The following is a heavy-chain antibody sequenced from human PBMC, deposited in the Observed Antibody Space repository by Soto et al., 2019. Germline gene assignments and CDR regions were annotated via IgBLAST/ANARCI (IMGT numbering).Heavy chain of an antibody. CDR2: INHSGIT. CDR1: GGSFSGYY. Sequence: SETLSLTCAVYGGSFSGYYWSWIRQPPGKGLEWVGEINHSGITNYNPSLKSRVTISLDTSKHQFSLKLSSVTAADTAVYYCARKYYDSGDYPDYWGQGTLVTVSS. D-gene: IGHD3-22*01. V-gene: IGHV4-34*01. J-gene: IGHJ4*02. CDR3: ARKYYDSGDYPDY.